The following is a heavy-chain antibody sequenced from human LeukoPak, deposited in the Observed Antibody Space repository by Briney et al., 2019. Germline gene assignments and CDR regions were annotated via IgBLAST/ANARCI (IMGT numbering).Heavy chain of an antibody. J-gene: IGHJ4*02. CDR3: AKDTHFDY. CDR2: ISYDESNK. Sequence: GGSLRLSCAASGFTFSSYAMHWVRQAPGKGLEWAAVISYDESNKYYADSVKGRFTISRDNSKNTMYLQMNSLRAEDTAVYCCAKDTHFDYWGQGTLVTVSS. CDR1: GFTFSSYA. V-gene: IGHV3-30-3*01.